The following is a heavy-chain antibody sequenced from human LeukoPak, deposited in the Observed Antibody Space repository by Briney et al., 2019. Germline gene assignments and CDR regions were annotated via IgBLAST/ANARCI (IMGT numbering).Heavy chain of an antibody. CDR2: IYSGGST. CDR1: GFTVSSNY. Sequence: GGSLRLSCAASGFTVSSNYMSWVRQTPGKGLEWVSVIYSGGSTYYADSVKGRITISRDNSKNTLYLQMNSLRAEDTAVYYCARVDHYGGNLYYWGQGTLVTVSS. V-gene: IGHV3-53*01. CDR3: ARVDHYGGNLYY. D-gene: IGHD4-23*01. J-gene: IGHJ4*02.